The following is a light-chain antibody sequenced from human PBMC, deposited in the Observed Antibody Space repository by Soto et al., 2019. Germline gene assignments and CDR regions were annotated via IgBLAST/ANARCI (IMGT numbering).Light chain of an antibody. CDR2: GNS. V-gene: IGLV1-40*01. CDR1: SSNIGAGYD. J-gene: IGLJ1*01. CDR3: QSDDSSLSGSVV. Sequence: QSVLTQPPSVSGAPGQRVTISCTGSSSNIGAGYDVHWYQQLPGTAPKLLIYGNSNRPSGVPDRFSGSKSGTSASLAITGLQAEDEADYYCQSDDSSLSGSVVFGTGTKVTVL.